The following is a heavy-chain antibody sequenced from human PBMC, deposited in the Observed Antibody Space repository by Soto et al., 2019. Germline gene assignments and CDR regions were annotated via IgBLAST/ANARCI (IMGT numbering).Heavy chain of an antibody. CDR3: ARHYEGVRYDYGDYGLNNWFDP. CDR1: GGSISSYY. V-gene: IGHV4-59*08. CDR2: IYYSGSN. Sequence: QVQLQESGPGLVKPSETLSLTCTVSGGSISSYYWSWIRQPPGKGLEWIGYIYYSGSNNYNPSLKSRLTISVDTSKNQVSLKLSSVTAADTDVYYCARHYEGVRYDYGDYGLNNWFDPWGQGTLVTVSS. J-gene: IGHJ5*02. D-gene: IGHD4-17*01.